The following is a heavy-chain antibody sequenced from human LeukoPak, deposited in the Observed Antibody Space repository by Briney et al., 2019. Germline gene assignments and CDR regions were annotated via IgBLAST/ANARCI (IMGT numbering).Heavy chain of an antibody. D-gene: IGHD3-10*01. CDR1: GFIFSSNA. CDR3: ARGPPMFTP. CDR2: ISISSDTI. Sequence: RTGGSLRLSCAASGFIFSSNAMAWVRQAPGKGLEWVSYISISSDTIYYADSVKGRFTISRDNAKNSLYLQMNSLRDDDTAVYYCARGPPMFTPWGQGTLVTVSS. J-gene: IGHJ5*02. V-gene: IGHV3-48*02.